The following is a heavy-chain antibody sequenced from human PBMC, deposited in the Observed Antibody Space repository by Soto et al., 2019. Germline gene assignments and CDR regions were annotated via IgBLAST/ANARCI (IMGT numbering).Heavy chain of an antibody. CDR3: ARTTAVPNTLRSRYFFDF. CDR1: GGSVNNKTYY. CDR2: VYYSGTT. V-gene: IGHV4-61*01. J-gene: IGHJ4*02. Sequence: SETLSLTCSVSGGSVNNKTYYWSWIRQPPGKRLEWIGYVYYSGTTNYNPSLKSRVTISIDMPKNQFSLRLSSVTAADTALYYCARTTAVPNTLRSRYFFDFWGQGTLVTVSS. D-gene: IGHD3-9*01.